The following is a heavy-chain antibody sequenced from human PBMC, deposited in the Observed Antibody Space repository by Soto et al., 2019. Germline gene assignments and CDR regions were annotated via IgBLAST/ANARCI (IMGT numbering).Heavy chain of an antibody. J-gene: IGHJ5*02. CDR2: IIPIFGTA. CDR3: ARDRGPSSGYYPYWFDP. Sequence: QVQLVQSGAEVKKPGSSVKVSCKASGGTFSSYAITWVRQAPGQGLEWMGGIIPIFGTANYAQKFQGRATITADGSTSTAYMELSSLRSEDTAVYYCARDRGPSSGYYPYWFDPWGQGTLVTVSS. D-gene: IGHD3-22*01. CDR1: GGTFSSYA. V-gene: IGHV1-69*12.